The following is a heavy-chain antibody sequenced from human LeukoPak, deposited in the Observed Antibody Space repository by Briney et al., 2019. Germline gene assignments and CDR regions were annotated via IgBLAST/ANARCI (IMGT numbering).Heavy chain of an antibody. D-gene: IGHD3-16*02. V-gene: IGHV4-39*01. CDR1: GGSITSSSYY. CDR2: VYYSGST. J-gene: IGHJ4*02. Sequence: RSETLSLTCTVSGGSITSSSYYWGWIRQPPWKGLEWIGSVYYSGSTYYNPSLKSRVTMSVDTSKNQFSLKLSSVTAADTAVYYCARCMITFGGVIDCYYFDYWGQGTLVTVSS. CDR3: ARCMITFGGVIDCYYFDY.